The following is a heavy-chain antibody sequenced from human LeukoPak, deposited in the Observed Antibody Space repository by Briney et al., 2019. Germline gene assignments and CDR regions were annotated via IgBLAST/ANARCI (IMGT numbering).Heavy chain of an antibody. CDR1: GYTLTELS. CDR2: FDPEDGET. V-gene: IGHV1-24*01. CDR3: ARVRELLRSVDY. J-gene: IGHJ4*02. Sequence: ASVKVSCKVSGYTLTELSMHWVRQAPGKGLEWMGGFDPEDGETIYAQKFQGRVTMTEDTSTDTAYVELSSLRSEDTAVYYCARVRELLRSVDYWGQGTLVSVSS. D-gene: IGHD1-26*01.